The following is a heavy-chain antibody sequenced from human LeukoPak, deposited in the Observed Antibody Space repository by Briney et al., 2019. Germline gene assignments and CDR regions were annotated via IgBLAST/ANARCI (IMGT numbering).Heavy chain of an antibody. D-gene: IGHD3-9*01. V-gene: IGHV3-72*01. CDR1: GLTQKDHY. CDR2: IRNKVNSYST. J-gene: IGHJ4*02. Sequence: PGGSLRLSCAASGLTQKDHYTHGPPQAPRKGLERVGRIRNKVNSYSTEYAASVKGRFTISRDDSKNSLYLQMNSLKTEDTAVYYCARVRYYLDYWGQGTLVTVSS. CDR3: ARVRYYLDY.